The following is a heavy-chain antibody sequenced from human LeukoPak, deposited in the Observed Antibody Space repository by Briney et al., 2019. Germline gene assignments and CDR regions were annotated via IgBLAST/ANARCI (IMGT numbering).Heavy chain of an antibody. Sequence: SETLSLTCAIYGGSFSGYYWSWIRQPPGKGLEWIGEINHSGSTNYNPSLKSRVTISVYTCKSQFSLKLSSVTAADTAVYYCARSGTLGYCSSTSCYVPRVPFDYFDYWGQGTLVTVSS. CDR3: ARSGTLGYCSSTSCYVPRVPFDYFDY. J-gene: IGHJ4*02. V-gene: IGHV4-34*01. D-gene: IGHD2-2*01. CDR2: INHSGST. CDR1: GGSFSGYY.